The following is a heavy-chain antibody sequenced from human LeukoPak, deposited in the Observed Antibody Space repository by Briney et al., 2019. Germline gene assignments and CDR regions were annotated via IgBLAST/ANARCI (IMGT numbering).Heavy chain of an antibody. CDR2: INHSGST. V-gene: IGHV4-34*01. J-gene: IGHJ5*02. CDR3: ARGCSWVDIVATISGDNWCDP. CDR1: GGSFSGYY. Sequence: PSETLSLTCAVYGGSFSGYYWSWIRQPPGKGLEWIGEINHSGSTNYNPSLKARVTITVDTSKNQFSLKLRSVTAADTAVYYCARGCSWVDIVATISGDNWCDPLGQGTLVTVSS. D-gene: IGHD5-12*01.